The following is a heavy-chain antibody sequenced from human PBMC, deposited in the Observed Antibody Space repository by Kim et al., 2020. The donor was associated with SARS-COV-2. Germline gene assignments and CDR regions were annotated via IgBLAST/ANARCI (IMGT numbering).Heavy chain of an antibody. CDR1: GFTFSSYG. J-gene: IGHJ6*02. Sequence: GGSLRLSCAASGFTFSSYGMHWVRQAPGKGLEWVAVIWYDGSNKYYADSVKGRFTISRDNSKNTLYLQMNSLRAEDTAVYYCARDRDRYFDWLDRMDVWGQGTTVTVSS. V-gene: IGHV3-33*01. D-gene: IGHD3-9*01. CDR2: IWYDGSNK. CDR3: ARDRDRYFDWLDRMDV.